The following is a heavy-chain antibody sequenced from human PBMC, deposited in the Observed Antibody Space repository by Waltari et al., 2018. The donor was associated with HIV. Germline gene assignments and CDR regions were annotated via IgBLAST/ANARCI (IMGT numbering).Heavy chain of an antibody. CDR3: ARAPFSTVVKWDYNYYGMDV. V-gene: IGHV3-74*01. Sequence: ELQLVESGGGLVQPGGSLRLSCAASGFTFSNYWMHLVPPTPVKGLVWVSRISTCGSSTSHADSVKGRFTISRDNAKNTLYLLMNSLRDEDTAVYYCARAPFSTVVKWDYNYYGMDVWGQGTTVTVSS. D-gene: IGHD1-26*01. J-gene: IGHJ6*02. CDR2: ISTCGSST. CDR1: GFTFSNYW.